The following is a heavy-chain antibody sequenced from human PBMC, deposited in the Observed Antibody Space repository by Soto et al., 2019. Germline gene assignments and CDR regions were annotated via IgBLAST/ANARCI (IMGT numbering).Heavy chain of an antibody. V-gene: IGHV5-51*01. CDR1: GYSFTSYW. CDR3: ARHFTMARGVITLYGMDV. J-gene: IGHJ6*02. D-gene: IGHD3-10*01. CDR2: IYPGDSDT. Sequence: LVESLKLSCKGSGYSFTSYWIGWVRQMPGKGLEWMGIIYPGDSDTRYSPSFQGQVTISADKSIGTAYLQWSSLKASDTAMYYCARHFTMARGVITLYGMDVWGQGTTVTVSS.